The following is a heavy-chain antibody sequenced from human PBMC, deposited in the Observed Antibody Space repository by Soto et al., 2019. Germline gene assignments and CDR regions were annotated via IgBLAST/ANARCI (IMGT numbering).Heavy chain of an antibody. CDR3: AKVKEDRYGYGGFYY. J-gene: IGHJ4*02. D-gene: IGHD5-18*01. Sequence: EVQLLESGGGLAQPGGSLRLSCAASGFTFSSYAMSWVRQAPGKGLEWVSANSGSGGSTYYADSVKGRFTISRYNSKNTLYLQMNSLRAEDTAVYYCAKVKEDRYGYGGFYYWGQGTLVTVSS. CDR2: NSGSGGST. CDR1: GFTFSSYA. V-gene: IGHV3-23*01.